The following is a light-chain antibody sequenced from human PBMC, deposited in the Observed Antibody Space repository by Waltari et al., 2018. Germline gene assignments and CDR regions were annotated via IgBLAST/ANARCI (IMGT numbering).Light chain of an antibody. J-gene: IGLJ1*01. V-gene: IGLV2-23*02. CDR3: CSYAGSSTYV. CDR1: SRDVGTYNY. CDR2: DVS. Sequence: QSALTQPASVSGSPGQSITISCTGTSRDVGTYNYVSWYQQHPGKAPKLMIYDVSKRPSGVSNRFSGSKSGNTASLTISGLQAEDEADYYCCSYAGSSTYVFGSGTKVTVL.